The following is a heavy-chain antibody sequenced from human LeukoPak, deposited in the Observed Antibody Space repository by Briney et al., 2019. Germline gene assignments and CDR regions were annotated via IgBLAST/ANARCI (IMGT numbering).Heavy chain of an antibody. Sequence: SQTLSLTCAISGDSVSSNSAAWAWIRQSPSRGLEWLGRTYYRSKWYNDYAISVKSRVIINPDTSKNQFSLQLNSVTPEDTAVYYCARDWLGYYFDFWGQGTLVTVSS. J-gene: IGHJ4*02. V-gene: IGHV6-1*01. CDR1: GDSVSSNSAA. CDR2: TYYRSKWYN. D-gene: IGHD6-19*01. CDR3: ARDWLGYYFDF.